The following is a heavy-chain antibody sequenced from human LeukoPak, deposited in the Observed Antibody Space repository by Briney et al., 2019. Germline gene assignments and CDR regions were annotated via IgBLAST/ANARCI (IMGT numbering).Heavy chain of an antibody. V-gene: IGHV3-11*01. CDR3: ARAVAMIVVVNNWFDP. D-gene: IGHD3-22*01. CDR2: ISSSGSTI. Sequence: GGSLRLSCAASGFTFSDYYMSWIRQAPGKGLEWVSYISSSGSTIYYADSVKGRFTISRDNAKNSLYLQMNSLRAEDTAVYYCARAVAMIVVVNNWFDPWGQGTWSPSPQ. J-gene: IGHJ5*02. CDR1: GFTFSDYY.